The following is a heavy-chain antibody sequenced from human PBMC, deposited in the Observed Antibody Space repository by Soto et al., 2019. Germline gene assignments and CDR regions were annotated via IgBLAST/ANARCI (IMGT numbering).Heavy chain of an antibody. CDR3: ARRKNIGGGDFDY. CDR1: GGSISSSSYH. D-gene: IGHD3-16*01. Sequence: QLQLQESGPGLVTPSETLALTCTVSGGSISSSSYHWGWIRQPPGGGLEWIGTIDYSGSTYYNPSLMSRVTISEDTSKNQFPLKLSSVTAADTAVYFCARRKNIGGGDFDYWCQGTLVTVSS. V-gene: IGHV4-39*01. J-gene: IGHJ4*02. CDR2: IDYSGST.